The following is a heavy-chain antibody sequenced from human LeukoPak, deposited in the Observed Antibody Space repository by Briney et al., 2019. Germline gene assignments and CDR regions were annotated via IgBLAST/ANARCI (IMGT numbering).Heavy chain of an antibody. J-gene: IGHJ5*02. Sequence: PSETQSLTCTVSGGSISSSSYYWGWIRQPPGKGLEWIGSIYYSGSTYYNPSLKSRVTISVDTSKNQFSLKLSSVTAADTAVYYCASKRGYYGDYGMNWFDPWGQGTLVTVSS. CDR2: IYYSGST. CDR3: ASKRGYYGDYGMNWFDP. D-gene: IGHD4-17*01. V-gene: IGHV4-39*01. CDR1: GGSISSSSYY.